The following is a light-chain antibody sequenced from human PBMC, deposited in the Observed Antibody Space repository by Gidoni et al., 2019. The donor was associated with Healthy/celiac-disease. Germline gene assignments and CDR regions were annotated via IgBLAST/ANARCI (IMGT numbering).Light chain of an antibody. Sequence: EIAMTQSPATLSVSPGERATLSCRASQSVSINLAWYQQKPGQAPRLLIYGASTRATGIPARFSGSGSGTEFTLTISSLQSEDFAVYYCQQYNNWPPMYTFGQGTKLEIK. J-gene: IGKJ2*01. V-gene: IGKV3-15*01. CDR3: QQYNNWPPMYT. CDR2: GAS. CDR1: QSVSIN.